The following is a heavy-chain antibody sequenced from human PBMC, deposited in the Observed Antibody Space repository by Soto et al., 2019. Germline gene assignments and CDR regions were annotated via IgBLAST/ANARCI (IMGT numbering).Heavy chain of an antibody. Sequence: GGSLRLSCAASGFTFSSYAMSWVRQAPGKGLEWVSAIGGSGGSTYYADSVKGRFTISRDNSKNTLYLQMNSLRAEDTAVYYCAKPDIVATNAFDIWGQGTMVTVSS. D-gene: IGHD5-12*01. CDR1: GFTFSSYA. CDR2: IGGSGGST. V-gene: IGHV3-23*01. J-gene: IGHJ3*02. CDR3: AKPDIVATNAFDI.